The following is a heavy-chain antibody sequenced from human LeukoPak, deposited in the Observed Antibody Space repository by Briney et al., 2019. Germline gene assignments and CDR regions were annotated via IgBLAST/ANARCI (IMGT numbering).Heavy chain of an antibody. CDR1: GFTFSSYA. J-gene: IGHJ4*02. V-gene: IGHV3-23*01. Sequence: GGSLILSCAASGFTFSSYAMSWVRQAPGKGLGWVSAISGSGGSTYYADSVKGRFTISRDNSKNTLYLQMNSLRAEDTAVYYCAKEGRSSRATDYWGQGTLVTVSS. CDR3: AKEGRSSRATDY. CDR2: ISGSGGST. D-gene: IGHD2-2*01.